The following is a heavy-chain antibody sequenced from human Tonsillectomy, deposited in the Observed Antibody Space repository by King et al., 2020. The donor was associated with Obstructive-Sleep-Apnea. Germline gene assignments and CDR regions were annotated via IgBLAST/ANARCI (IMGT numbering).Heavy chain of an antibody. Sequence: QLQESGPGLVKPSETLSLTCTVSGGSISNNYWNWIRQPPGKGLEWIGYFYYSGSTNYNPSLKSRVTISADTSKNQFSLRLSSVTAADTAVYYCARDLGRDQYDSWGQGTMVTVSS. V-gene: IGHV4-59*01. J-gene: IGHJ5*02. CDR3: ARDLGRDQYDS. CDR2: FYYSGST. D-gene: IGHD3-16*01. CDR1: GGSISNNY.